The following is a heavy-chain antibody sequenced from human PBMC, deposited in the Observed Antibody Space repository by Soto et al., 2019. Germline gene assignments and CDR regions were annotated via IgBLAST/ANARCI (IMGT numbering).Heavy chain of an antibody. Sequence: SVKVSCKASGGTFSSYAISWVRQAPGQGLEWMGGIIPIFGTANYAQKFQGRVTITADESTSTAYMELSSLRSEDTAVYYCARVEGYEQHPDWGMAVWGQGTTVPVSS. CDR3: ARVEGYEQHPDWGMAV. CDR2: IIPIFGTA. D-gene: IGHD2-15*01. J-gene: IGHJ6*02. V-gene: IGHV1-69*13. CDR1: GGTFSSYA.